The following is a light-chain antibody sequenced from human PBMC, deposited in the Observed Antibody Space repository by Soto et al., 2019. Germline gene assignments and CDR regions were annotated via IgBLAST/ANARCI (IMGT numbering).Light chain of an antibody. V-gene: IGKV3-15*01. CDR2: GGS. CDR3: QQYDKWPRT. J-gene: IGKJ1*01. Sequence: VVMTQSPATLSVSPGDGVTLSCRASQSLTSNLAWYQHKVGQAPRLLIYGGSVRATGVPARFSGRGSGAEFSLTISSLQSEDFAVYYCQQYDKWPRTFGQGTKLEVK. CDR1: QSLTSN.